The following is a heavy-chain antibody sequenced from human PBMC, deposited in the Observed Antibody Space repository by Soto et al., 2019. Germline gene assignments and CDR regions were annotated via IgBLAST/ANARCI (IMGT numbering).Heavy chain of an antibody. V-gene: IGHV4-34*01. Sequence: QVQLQQWGAGLLKPSETLSLTCAVYGGFVSSGSYYWSWIRQPPWKGLEWIGEMSRSDGTHFNPSPKSRVTISVDTSKNQFSLKMSSVTAADTALYYCARVERGTATTVVDAFDIWGPGTMVTVSS. CDR3: ARVERGTATTVVDAFDI. J-gene: IGHJ3*02. CDR2: MSRSDGT. CDR1: GGFVSSGSYY. D-gene: IGHD1-1*01.